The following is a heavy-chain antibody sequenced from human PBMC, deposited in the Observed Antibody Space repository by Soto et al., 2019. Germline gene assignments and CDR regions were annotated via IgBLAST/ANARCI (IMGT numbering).Heavy chain of an antibody. D-gene: IGHD1-26*01. CDR3: ASAPRIVGATSDAFDI. Sequence: ASVKVSCKASGYTFTGYYMHWVRQAPGQGLEWMGWINPNSGGTNYAQKFQGRVTMTRDTSISTAYMELSRLRSDDTAVYDCASAPRIVGATSDAFDIWGQGKMVTV. CDR2: INPNSGGT. CDR1: GYTFTGYY. J-gene: IGHJ3*02. V-gene: IGHV1-2*02.